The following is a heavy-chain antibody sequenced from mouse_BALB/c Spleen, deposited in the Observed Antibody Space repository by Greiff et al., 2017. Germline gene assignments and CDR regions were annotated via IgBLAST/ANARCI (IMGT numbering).Heavy chain of an antibody. D-gene: IGHD2-14*01. V-gene: IGHV14-4*02. CDR1: GFNIKDYY. J-gene: IGHJ3*01. Sequence: VQLKQSGAELVRSGASVKLSCTASGFNIKDYYMHWVKQRPEQGLEWIGWIDPENGDTEYAPKFQGKATMTADTSSNTAYLQLSSLTSEDTAVYYCNAPVRSGFAYWGQGTLVTVSA. CDR2: IDPENGDT. CDR3: NAPVRSGFAY.